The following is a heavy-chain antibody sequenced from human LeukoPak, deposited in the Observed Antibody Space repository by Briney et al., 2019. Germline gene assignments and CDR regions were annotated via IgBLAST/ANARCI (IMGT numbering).Heavy chain of an antibody. V-gene: IGHV3-48*01. Sequence: GGSPRLSCAASGFTFSSYSMNWVRQAPGKGLEWVSYISSSSSTIYYADSVKGRFTTSRDNAKNSLYLQMNSLRAEDTAVYYCARDGDYDILTGYLNGDAFDIWGQGTMVTASS. J-gene: IGHJ3*02. CDR1: GFTFSSYS. CDR3: ARDGDYDILTGYLNGDAFDI. CDR2: ISSSSSTI. D-gene: IGHD3-9*01.